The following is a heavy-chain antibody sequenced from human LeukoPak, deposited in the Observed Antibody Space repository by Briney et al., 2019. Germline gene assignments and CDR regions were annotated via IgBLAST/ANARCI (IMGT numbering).Heavy chain of an antibody. J-gene: IGHJ4*02. CDR1: GGSISSYY. D-gene: IGHD3-10*01. CDR3: ARANYYGSGSYYFDY. CDR2: IYYSGST. V-gene: IGHV4-59*01. Sequence: SETLSLTWTVSGGSISSYYWSWIRQPAGKGLEWTGYIYYSGSTNYNPSLKSRVTISVDTSKNQFSLKLSSVTAADTAVYYCARANYYGSGSYYFDYWGQGTLVTVSS.